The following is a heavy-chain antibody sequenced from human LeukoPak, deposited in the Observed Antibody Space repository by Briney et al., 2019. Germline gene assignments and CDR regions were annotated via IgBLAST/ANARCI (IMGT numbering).Heavy chain of an antibody. CDR2: LSYDGRRK. Sequence: AGGSLRLSCAACGFIFSKYGMHWVRQVPGKGLEGVALLSYDGRRKYYADSMKGRLTIARHNFKNTLNLQMNSLRAADTAVYYCAKEGTSMAFDGDYFDYWGQGTLVTVSS. CDR3: AKEGTSMAFDGDYFDY. V-gene: IGHV3-30*18. J-gene: IGHJ4*01. CDR1: GFIFSKYG. D-gene: IGHD1-1*01.